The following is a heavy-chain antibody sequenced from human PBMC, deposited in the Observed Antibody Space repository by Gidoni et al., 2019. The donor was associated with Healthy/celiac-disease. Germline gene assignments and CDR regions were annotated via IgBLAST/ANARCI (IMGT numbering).Heavy chain of an antibody. CDR3: ARSGYYYGSGSPYYFDY. J-gene: IGHJ4*02. CDR2: NYYSGST. D-gene: IGHD3-10*01. CDR1: GGSISSYY. Sequence: QVQLQESGPGLVKPSETLSLTCTVSGGSISSYYWSWIRQPPGKGLEWIGYNYYSGSTNDNPSLKSRVTISVDTSKNQFSLKLSSVTAADTAVYYCARSGYYYGSGSPYYFDYWGQGTLVTVSS. V-gene: IGHV4-59*01.